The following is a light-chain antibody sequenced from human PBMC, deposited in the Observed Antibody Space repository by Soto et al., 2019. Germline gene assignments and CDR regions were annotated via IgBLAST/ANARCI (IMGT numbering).Light chain of an antibody. Sequence: DIQMTQSPSSLSASVGDRVTITCQASQDISHYLNWYQQKPGKALKLLIYDASNLHPGVPSRFSGSGSGTHFSLTISSLQPEDTATYYCQQYEDLPITFGQGTRLEIK. CDR1: QDISHY. CDR2: DAS. CDR3: QQYEDLPIT. V-gene: IGKV1-33*01. J-gene: IGKJ5*01.